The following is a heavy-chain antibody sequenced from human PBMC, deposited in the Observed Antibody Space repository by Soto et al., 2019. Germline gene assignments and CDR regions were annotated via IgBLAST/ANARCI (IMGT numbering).Heavy chain of an antibody. Sequence: TSETLSLSCTVSGGSISSGGYYWSWIRQSPGKGLENIANIYYDGSTYYNPSLKSRVAISLDTSKNQFSLSLNSVTAADTAVYYCARRYGSAIDYWGQGTLVTVSS. CDR2: IYYDGST. CDR3: ARRYGSAIDY. J-gene: IGHJ4*02. D-gene: IGHD1-26*01. V-gene: IGHV4-39*01. CDR1: GGSISSGGYY.